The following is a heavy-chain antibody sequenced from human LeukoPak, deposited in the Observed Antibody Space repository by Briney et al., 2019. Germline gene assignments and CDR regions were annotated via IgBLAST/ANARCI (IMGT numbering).Heavy chain of an antibody. CDR3: ARAWATDYFDY. Sequence: SETLSLTCAVYGGSFSTNYWSWIRQPPGKGLEWIGEISHSGSTNYNASLKSRLTISVDTSKNQFSLELSSVTAADTAMYYCARAWATDYFDYWGQGTLVTVSS. CDR2: ISHSGST. J-gene: IGHJ4*02. CDR1: GGSFSTNY. V-gene: IGHV4-34*01.